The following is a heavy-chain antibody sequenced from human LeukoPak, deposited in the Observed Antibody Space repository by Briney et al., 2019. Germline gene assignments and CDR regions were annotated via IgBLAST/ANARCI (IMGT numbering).Heavy chain of an antibody. CDR2: IYASGSS. CDR3: AKIITGAVALDY. V-gene: IGHV4-39*01. J-gene: IGHJ4*02. D-gene: IGHD1-14*01. CDR1: GDSLISSFYS. Sequence: LSETLSLTCTVSGDSLISSFYSWGWVRQPPGKGLEWIAAIYASGSSYYNPSLESRVTISVDTSKKQFSLKVKSVTAADTAVYYCAKIITGAVALDYWGQGILVTVSS.